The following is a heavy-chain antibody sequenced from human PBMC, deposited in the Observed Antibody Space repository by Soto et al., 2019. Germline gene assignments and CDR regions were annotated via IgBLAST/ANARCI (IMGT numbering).Heavy chain of an antibody. Sequence: QVQLVQAGDEMSNPRSPVKVACKASGYIFVNYGITWARQAPVQGLEWMGWTSPYSGNTHSASKVQGRLTMTTNIYTIADYMDLGSLTSNDTAMYYCAMVDNYVTATPQDVGGQGTTVNV. CDR1: GYIFVNYG. CDR2: TSPYSGNT. D-gene: IGHD3-16*01. V-gene: IGHV1-18*01. J-gene: IGHJ6*02. CDR3: AMVDNYVTATPQDV.